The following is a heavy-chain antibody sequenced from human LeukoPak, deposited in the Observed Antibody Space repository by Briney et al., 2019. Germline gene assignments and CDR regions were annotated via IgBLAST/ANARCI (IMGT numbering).Heavy chain of an antibody. J-gene: IGHJ4*02. CDR1: GFTFSTYV. CDR3: AKETTATYFDY. D-gene: IGHD5-18*01. V-gene: IGHV3-23*01. Sequence: AGGSLRLSCAASGFTFSTYVMSWVRKAPGKGLEWVSAISGSGGSTYYADSVKGRFTISRDNSKNTLYLQMNSLRAEDTAVYYCAKETTATYFDYWGQGTLVTVSS. CDR2: ISGSGGST.